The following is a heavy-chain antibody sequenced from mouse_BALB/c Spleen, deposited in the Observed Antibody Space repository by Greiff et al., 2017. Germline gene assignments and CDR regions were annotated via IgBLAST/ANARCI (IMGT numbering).Heavy chain of an antibody. CDR1: GYTFTSYW. V-gene: IGHV1S81*02. CDR2: INPSNGRT. J-gene: IGHJ2*01. Sequence: QVQLQQPGAELVKPGASVKLSCKASGYTFTSYWMHWVKQRPGQGLEWIGEINPSNGRTNYNEKFKSKATLTVDKSSSTAYMQLSSLTSEDSAVYYCARRRAITTATSLVYWGQGTTLTVSS. D-gene: IGHD1-2*01. CDR3: ARRRAITTATSLVY.